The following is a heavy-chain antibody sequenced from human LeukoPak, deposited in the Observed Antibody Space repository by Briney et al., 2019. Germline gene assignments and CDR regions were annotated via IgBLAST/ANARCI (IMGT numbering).Heavy chain of an antibody. J-gene: IGHJ3*02. Sequence: SETLSLTCTVSGGSISSSYWTYIRQSAGKGLEWIGRIYTSGSTNYNPSLKSRVTMSVDTSKNQFSLKLSSMTAADTAVYYCARGRSQWLEQDAFDIWGQGTMVTVSS. D-gene: IGHD6-19*01. CDR1: GGSISSSY. CDR2: IYTSGST. V-gene: IGHV4-4*07. CDR3: ARGRSQWLEQDAFDI.